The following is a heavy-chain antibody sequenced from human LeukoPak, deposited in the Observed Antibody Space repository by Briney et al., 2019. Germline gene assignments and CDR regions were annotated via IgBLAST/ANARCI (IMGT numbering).Heavy chain of an antibody. V-gene: IGHV3-11*01. CDR3: ARGGRGEYYDSSGYPFNP. CDR1: GFTFSNYY. CDR2: ISSSGSTI. D-gene: IGHD3-22*01. J-gene: IGHJ5*02. Sequence: GGSLRLSCAASGFTFSNYYMSWIRQAPGKGLEWVSYISSSGSTIYYADSVKGRFTISRDNAKKSLFLQMNILRAEDTGVYYCARGGRGEYYDSSGYPFNPWGQGTLVTVSS.